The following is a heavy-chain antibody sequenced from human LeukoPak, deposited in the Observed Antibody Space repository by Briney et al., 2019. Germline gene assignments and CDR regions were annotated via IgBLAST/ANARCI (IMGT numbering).Heavy chain of an antibody. CDR3: ATVSAFFYDSGSYYTFDY. V-gene: IGHV4-4*02. D-gene: IGHD3-10*01. Sequence: KPSETLSLTCAVSGGSISSSKWWSWVRQPPGKGLEWIGEIYHSGSTNYNPSLKSRVTISVDKSKNQFSLKLSSVTAADTAVYYCATVSAFFYDSGSYYTFDYWGQGTLVTVYS. CDR2: IYHSGST. CDR1: GGSISSSKW. J-gene: IGHJ4*02.